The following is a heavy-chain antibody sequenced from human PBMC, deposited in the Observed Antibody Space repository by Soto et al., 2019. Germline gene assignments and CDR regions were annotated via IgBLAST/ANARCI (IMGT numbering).Heavy chain of an antibody. CDR1: VRPIRNYY. Sequence: SETLSLTCTFSVRPIRNYYWSWIRQPPGKGLEEIVYVYYTGSTSHTPSLKRRVTFSADSSRGQFSLRLNSVTAADTAVYYCARTVLGPDLLADSFVDYYYYMDVWGQGTTVTVSS. J-gene: IGHJ6*03. D-gene: IGHD3-9*01. CDR2: VYYTGST. CDR3: ARTVLGPDLLADSFVDYYYYMDV. V-gene: IGHV4-59*08.